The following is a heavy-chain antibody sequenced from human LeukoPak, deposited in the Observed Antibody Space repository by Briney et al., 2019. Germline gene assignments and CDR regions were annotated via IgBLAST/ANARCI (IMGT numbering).Heavy chain of an antibody. CDR1: GFTFSDYY. D-gene: IGHD3-10*01. V-gene: IGHV3-49*04. Sequence: PGRSLRLSCAASGFTFSDYYMSWVRQAPGKGLEWVGFIRSKAYGGTTEYAASVKGRFTISRDDSKSIAYLQMNSLKTEDTAVYYCSRADYYGSGSPISLDVWGKGTTVTVSS. J-gene: IGHJ6*04. CDR2: IRSKAYGGTT. CDR3: SRADYYGSGSPISLDV.